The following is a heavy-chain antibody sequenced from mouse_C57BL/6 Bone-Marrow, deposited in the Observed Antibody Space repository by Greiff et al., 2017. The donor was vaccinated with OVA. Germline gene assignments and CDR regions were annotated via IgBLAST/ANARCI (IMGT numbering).Heavy chain of an antibody. V-gene: IGHV2-2*01. CDR3: ARKGYYAMDY. CDR1: GFSLTSYG. J-gene: IGHJ4*01. CDR2: LWSGGST. Sequence: VKLVESGPGLVQPSQSLSITCTVSGFSLTSYGVHWVRPSPGKGLAWLGVLWSGGSTDYNAAFISRLSISKDNSKSQVFFKMNSLQADDTAIYYCARKGYYAMDYWGQGTSVTVSS.